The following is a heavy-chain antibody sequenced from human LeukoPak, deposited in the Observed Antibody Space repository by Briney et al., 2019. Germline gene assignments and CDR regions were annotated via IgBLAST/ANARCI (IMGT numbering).Heavy chain of an antibody. CDR3: ARGPFTIFGVATGYYYGMDV. J-gene: IGHJ6*02. Sequence: SETLSLTCAVYGGFFSGYYWSWIRQPPGKGLEWIGEINHSGSTNYNPSLKSRVTISVDTSKNQFSLKLSSVTAADTAVYYCARGPFTIFGVATGYYYGMDVWGQGTTVTVSS. V-gene: IGHV4-34*01. CDR2: INHSGST. CDR1: GGFFSGYY. D-gene: IGHD3-3*01.